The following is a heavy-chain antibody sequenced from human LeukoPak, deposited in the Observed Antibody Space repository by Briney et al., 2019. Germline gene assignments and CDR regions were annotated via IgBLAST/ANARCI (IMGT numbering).Heavy chain of an antibody. J-gene: IGHJ3*02. CDR2: ISSSSSYI. CDR1: GFTFSSYS. CDR3: VRVHIGVAAHDDAFDI. V-gene: IGHV3-21*01. Sequence: GGSLRLSCAASGFTFSSYSMNWVRQAPGKGLEWVSYISSSSSYIYYGDSVKGRFTISRDNDKNSLYVQMNSLRVEDTAVYYCVRVHIGVAAHDDAFDIWGQGTMVTVSS. D-gene: IGHD6-19*01.